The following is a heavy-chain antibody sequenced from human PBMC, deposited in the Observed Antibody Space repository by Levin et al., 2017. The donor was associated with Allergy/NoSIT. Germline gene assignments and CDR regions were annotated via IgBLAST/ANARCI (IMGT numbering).Heavy chain of an antibody. J-gene: IGHJ4*02. Sequence: LRLSCTVSGGSISSGDYYWSWIRQPPGKGLEWIGYIYYSGSTYYNPSLKSRVTISVDTSKNQFSLKLSSVTAADTAVYYCARGERQLALDYWGQGTLVTVSS. CDR3: ARGERQLALDY. V-gene: IGHV4-30-4*01. D-gene: IGHD6-13*01. CDR2: IYYSGST. CDR1: GGSISSGDYY.